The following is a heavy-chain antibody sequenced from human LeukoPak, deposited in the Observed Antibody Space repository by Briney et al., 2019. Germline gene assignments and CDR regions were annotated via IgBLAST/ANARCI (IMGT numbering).Heavy chain of an antibody. CDR2: MNPNSGNT. J-gene: IGHJ4*02. Sequence: GASVKVSCKASGYTFTSYDINWVRQATGQGLEWMGWMNPNSGNTGYAQKFQGRVTMTRNTSISTAYMELSSLRSEDTAVYYCARDHPDPPGVIGRGVAYWGQGTLVTVSS. CDR3: ARDHPDPPGVIGRGVAY. D-gene: IGHD3-10*01. V-gene: IGHV1-8*01. CDR1: GYTFTSYD.